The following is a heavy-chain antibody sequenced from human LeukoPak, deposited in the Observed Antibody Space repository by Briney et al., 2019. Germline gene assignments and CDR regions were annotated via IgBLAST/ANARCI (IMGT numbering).Heavy chain of an antibody. CDR1: GDSISRTSFY. J-gene: IGHJ4*02. V-gene: IGHV4-39*01. Sequence: SETLSLTCTVSGDSISRTSFYWGWIRQPPGKGLEWIGSIYYSGTTNYNPSLKSRVTISVDTSKKQFSLKLRSVTAADTAVYYCARLPRYDFWSWGQGTLVTVSS. CDR3: ARLPRYDFWS. D-gene: IGHD3-3*01. CDR2: IYYSGTT.